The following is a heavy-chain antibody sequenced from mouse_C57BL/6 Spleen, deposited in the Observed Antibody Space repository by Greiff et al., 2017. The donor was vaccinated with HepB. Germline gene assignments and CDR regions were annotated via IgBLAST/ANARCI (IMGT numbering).Heavy chain of an antibody. CDR2: ISDGGSYT. J-gene: IGHJ3*01. CDR1: GFTFSSYA. D-gene: IGHD1-1*01. V-gene: IGHV5-4*01. Sequence: EVMLVESGGGLVKPGGSLKLSCAASGFTFSSYAMSWVRQTPEKSLEWVATISDGGSYTYYPDNVKGRFTISRDNAKNNLYLQMSHLKSEDTAVYYCARDAYGSRGWIAYWGQGTLVTVSA. CDR3: ARDAYGSRGWIAY.